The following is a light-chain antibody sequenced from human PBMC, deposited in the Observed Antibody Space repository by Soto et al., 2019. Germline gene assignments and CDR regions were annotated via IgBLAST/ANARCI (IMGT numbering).Light chain of an antibody. CDR2: GAS. V-gene: IGKV3-20*01. CDR1: QSVSSSY. Sequence: EIVLTQSPGTLSLSPGEIATLSCRASQSVSSSYLAWYQQKPGQAPRLLIYGASSRATGIPDRFSGSGSGTEFTLTISRLEPEEFALYYCQQYGSSFGQGTKVEI. J-gene: IGKJ1*01. CDR3: QQYGSS.